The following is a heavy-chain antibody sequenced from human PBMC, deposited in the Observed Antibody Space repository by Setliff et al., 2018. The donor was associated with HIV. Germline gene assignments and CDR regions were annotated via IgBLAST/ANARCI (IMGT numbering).Heavy chain of an antibody. CDR1: GGSISSYY. CDR2: IYYSGST. V-gene: IGHV4-59*01. Sequence: PSETLSLTCTVSGGSISSYYWSWIRQPPGKGLEWIGYIYYSGSTNYNPSLKSRVTISIDKSKKQFSLKLSSVTAADTAVYYCARGYYGDYTFDYWGQGNLVTVSS. CDR3: ARGYYGDYTFDY. J-gene: IGHJ4*02. D-gene: IGHD4-17*01.